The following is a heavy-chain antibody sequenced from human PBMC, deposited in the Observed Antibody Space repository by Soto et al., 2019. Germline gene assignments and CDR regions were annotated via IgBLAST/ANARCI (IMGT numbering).Heavy chain of an antibody. V-gene: IGHV4-59*08. J-gene: IGHJ4*02. D-gene: IGHD3-22*01. CDR1: GGSIRDYY. Sequence: SETLSLTCTVSGGSIRDYYWSWIRQPPGKGLEWIGYIYYTGTTTYNPSLKSRLTISEDTSKNQFSLKLRSVTSADTAVYYCARLGGYYQAFDNWGQGTLVTVSA. CDR3: ARLGGYYQAFDN. CDR2: IYYTGTT.